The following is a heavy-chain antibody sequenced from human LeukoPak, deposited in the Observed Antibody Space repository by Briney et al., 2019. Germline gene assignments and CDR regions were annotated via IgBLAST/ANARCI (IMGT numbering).Heavy chain of an antibody. Sequence: KPSETLSLTCTVSGGSISSSSYYWGWIRQPPGKGLERIGSIYYSGSTYYNPSLKSRVTISVDTSKNQFSLKLSSVTAADTAVYYCARLFTPPNAFDIWGQGTMVTVSS. CDR3: ARLFTPPNAFDI. V-gene: IGHV4-39*01. J-gene: IGHJ3*02. CDR1: GGSISSSSYY. D-gene: IGHD3-3*01. CDR2: IYYSGST.